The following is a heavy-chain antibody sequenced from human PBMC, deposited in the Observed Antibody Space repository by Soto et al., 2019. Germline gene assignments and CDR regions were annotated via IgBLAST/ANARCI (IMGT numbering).Heavy chain of an antibody. J-gene: IGHJ4*02. CDR2: IYYSGST. CDR3: AISYRAYFDY. CDR1: GGSISSSSYY. Sequence: SETLSLTCTVSGGSISSSSYYWGWIRQPPGKGLEWIGSIYYSGSTYYNPSLKSRVTISVDTSKNQFSLKLSSVTAADTAVYYCAISYRAYFDYWGQGTLVTVSS. V-gene: IGHV4-39*01.